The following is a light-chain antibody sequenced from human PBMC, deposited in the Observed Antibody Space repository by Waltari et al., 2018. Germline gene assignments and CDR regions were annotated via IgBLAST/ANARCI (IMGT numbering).Light chain of an antibody. V-gene: IGKV2-28*01. Sequence: DIAMTQSQLSLSVTPGEPASISCRSSLSLLHSNKFNYLDWYLQKPGQSPQLLIYLGSNRASGVPDRFSGSGSGTDFTLNISRVEAEDVGVYYCMQALQTPRTFGQGTRLEIK. CDR2: LGS. J-gene: IGKJ2*01. CDR3: MQALQTPRT. CDR1: LSLLHSNKFNY.